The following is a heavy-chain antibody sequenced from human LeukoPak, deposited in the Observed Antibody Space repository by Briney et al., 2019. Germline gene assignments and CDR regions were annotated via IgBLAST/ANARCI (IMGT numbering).Heavy chain of an antibody. CDR1: GGTFSSYA. J-gene: IGHJ6*03. Sequence: VASVKVSCKASGGTFSSYAINWVRQAPGQGLEWMGGIIPIFGTANYAQKFQGRVTITADESTSTAYMELSSLRSEDTAVYYCARAVGSGSIYPNYYYYMDVWGKGTTVTISS. CDR2: IIPIFGTA. CDR3: ARAVGSGSIYPNYYYYMDV. V-gene: IGHV1-69*13. D-gene: IGHD3-10*01.